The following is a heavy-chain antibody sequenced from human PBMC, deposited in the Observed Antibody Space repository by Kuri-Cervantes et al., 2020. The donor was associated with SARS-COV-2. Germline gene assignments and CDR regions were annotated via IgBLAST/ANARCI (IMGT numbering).Heavy chain of an antibody. V-gene: IGHV5-51*01. Sequence: KVSCKGSGYSFTSYWIGWVRQMPGKGLEWMGIIYPGGSDTRYSPSFQGQVTISADKSISTAYLQWSSLKASDTAMYYCARPVSERRTTTKERVIVGAFDIWGQGTMVTVSS. CDR3: ARPVSERRTTTKERVIVGAFDI. CDR1: GYSFTSYW. D-gene: IGHD1-26*01. J-gene: IGHJ3*02. CDR2: IYPGGSDT.